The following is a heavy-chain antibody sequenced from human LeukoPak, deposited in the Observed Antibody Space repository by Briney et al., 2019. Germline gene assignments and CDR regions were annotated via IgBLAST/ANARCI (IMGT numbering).Heavy chain of an antibody. CDR1: GGTFSSYA. J-gene: IGHJ4*02. CDR3: ARTRGDYVSDWALDY. Sequence: GASVKVSCKASGGTFSSYAISWVRQAPGQGLEWMGRIIPILGIANYAQKFQGRVTITADKSTSTAYMELSSLRSEDTAVYYCARTRGDYVSDWALDYWGQGTLVTVSS. D-gene: IGHD4-17*01. V-gene: IGHV1-69*04. CDR2: IIPILGIA.